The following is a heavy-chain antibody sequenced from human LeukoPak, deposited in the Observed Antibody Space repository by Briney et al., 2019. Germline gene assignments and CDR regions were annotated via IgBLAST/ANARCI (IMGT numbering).Heavy chain of an antibody. Sequence: QPGGSLRLSCAASGFTFPNYAMNWVRQAPGKGLEWVSSISGSGRRTYYADSVKGRFTSSRDNSKNTVYLEMNSLRAEDTALYYCASRGIAAFPITHLDFWGHGALVTVSS. D-gene: IGHD6-13*01. J-gene: IGHJ4*01. CDR3: ASRGIAAFPITHLDF. CDR2: ISGSGRRT. V-gene: IGHV3-23*01. CDR1: GFTFPNYA.